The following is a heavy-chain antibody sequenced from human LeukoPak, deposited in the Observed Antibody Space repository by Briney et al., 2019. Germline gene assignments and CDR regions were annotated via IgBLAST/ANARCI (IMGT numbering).Heavy chain of an antibody. J-gene: IGHJ4*02. CDR3: ARQRYSSSDFDY. CDR2: IYTSGST. CDR1: GASISSYY. V-gene: IGHV4-4*09. Sequence: PSETLSLTCTVSGASISSYYWSWIRQPPGKGLEWIGYIYTSGSTNYTPSLKSRVTISVDTSKNQFSLKLSSVTAADTAVYYCARQRYSSSDFDYWGQGTLVTVSS. D-gene: IGHD6-6*01.